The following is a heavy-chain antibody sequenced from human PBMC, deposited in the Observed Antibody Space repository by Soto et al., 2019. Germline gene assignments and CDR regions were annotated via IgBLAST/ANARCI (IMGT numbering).Heavy chain of an antibody. CDR1: GGSISSSSYY. V-gene: IGHV4-39*01. D-gene: IGHD6-13*01. CDR3: ATQPLAHYNWFDP. Sequence: QLQLQESGPGLVKPSETLSLTCTVSGGSISSSSYYWGWIRQPPGKGLEWIGSIYYSGSTYYNPYLKSRVTISVDTSKNQFSLKLSSVTAADTAVYYCATQPLAHYNWFDPWGQGTLVTVSS. CDR2: IYYSGST. J-gene: IGHJ5*02.